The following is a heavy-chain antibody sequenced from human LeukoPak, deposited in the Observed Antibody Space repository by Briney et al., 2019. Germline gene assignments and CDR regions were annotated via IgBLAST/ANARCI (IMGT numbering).Heavy chain of an antibody. Sequence: PWASVKVSCKASGYTFTSYYMHWVRQAPGQGLEWMGIINPSGGRTSHAQKFQGRVTMTRDTSTSTLYMELSSLRSENTAVYYCAREGLDIATDGESWFDSWGQGTLVTVSS. V-gene: IGHV1-46*01. CDR2: INPSGGRT. CDR1: GYTFTSYY. CDR3: AREGLDIATDGESWFDS. D-gene: IGHD5-12*01. J-gene: IGHJ5*01.